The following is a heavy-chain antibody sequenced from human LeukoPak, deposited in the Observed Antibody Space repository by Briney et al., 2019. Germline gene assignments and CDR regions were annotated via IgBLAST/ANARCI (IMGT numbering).Heavy chain of an antibody. Sequence: PGGSLRLSCAASGFTFSSYGMHWVRQAPGKGLEWVAVISYDGSNKYYADSVKGRFTISRDNSKNTLYLQMNSLRAEDTAVYYCAKAIYSGSWYWFDPWGQGTLVTVSS. CDR1: GFTFSSYG. D-gene: IGHD6-13*01. J-gene: IGHJ5*02. CDR3: AKAIYSGSWYWFDP. V-gene: IGHV3-30*18. CDR2: ISYDGSNK.